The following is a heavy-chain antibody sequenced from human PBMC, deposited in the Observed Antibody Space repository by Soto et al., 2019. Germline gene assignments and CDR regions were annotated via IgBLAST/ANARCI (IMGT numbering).Heavy chain of an antibody. CDR1: GFTFSSYS. D-gene: IGHD3-22*01. V-gene: IGHV3-23*01. J-gene: IGHJ4*02. Sequence: GGSLRLSCAASGFTFSSYSMSWVRQAPGKGLEWVSAISGSGGSTYYADSVKGRFTISRDNSKNTLCLQMSSLRAEDTAVYYCGYFYDSSAYDYWGQGTLVTVSS. CDR2: ISGSGGST. CDR3: GYFYDSSAYDY.